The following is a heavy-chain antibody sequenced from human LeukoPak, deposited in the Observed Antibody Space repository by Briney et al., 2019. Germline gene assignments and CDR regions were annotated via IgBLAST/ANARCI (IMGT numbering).Heavy chain of an antibody. Sequence: SETMSLTSAVYARSFGVYYWSWISQPPGKGRGWIGEINHGGSTNYNPSLKSRVTISVDTSKNQFSLKLSSVTAADTAVYYCARGLYDYVWGSYRLYYFAYWGQGTLVRVSS. CDR2: INHGGST. CDR3: ARGLYDYVWGSYRLYYFAY. J-gene: IGHJ4*02. V-gene: IGHV4-34*01. CDR1: ARSFGVYY. D-gene: IGHD3-16*02.